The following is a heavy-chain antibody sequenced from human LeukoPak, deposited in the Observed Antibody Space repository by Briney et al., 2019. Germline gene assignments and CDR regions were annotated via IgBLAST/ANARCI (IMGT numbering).Heavy chain of an antibody. J-gene: IGHJ4*02. Sequence: PGGSLRLSCAASGFTFSSYEMNWVRQAPGKGLEWVSYISSSGSTIYYADSVKGRFTISRDNAKNSLYLQMNSLGAEDTAVYYCARDAKDKNSYGFSDYWGQGTLVTVSS. CDR3: ARDAKDKNSYGFSDY. V-gene: IGHV3-48*03. CDR2: ISSSGSTI. D-gene: IGHD5-18*01. CDR1: GFTFSSYE.